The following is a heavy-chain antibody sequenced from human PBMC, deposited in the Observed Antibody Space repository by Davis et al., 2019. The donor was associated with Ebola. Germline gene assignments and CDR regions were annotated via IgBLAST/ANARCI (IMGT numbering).Heavy chain of an antibody. Sequence: GESLKISCRGSGYTFTNYYIGWVRQMPGKGLEWVGLIYPADSQTKYSPAFEGQVTFSVDKSDRIAYLQWSSLKASDTAVYYCVRQPEYYYDAGGTDKDYWGQGTLVTVSS. V-gene: IGHV5-51*01. CDR2: IYPADSQT. D-gene: IGHD3-22*01. J-gene: IGHJ4*02. CDR1: GYTFTNYY. CDR3: VRQPEYYYDAGGTDKDY.